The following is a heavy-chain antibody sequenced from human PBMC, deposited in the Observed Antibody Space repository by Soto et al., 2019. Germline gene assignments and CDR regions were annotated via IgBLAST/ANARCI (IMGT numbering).Heavy chain of an antibody. CDR2: IMPIFRAP. Sequence: QVQLVQSGAEVKKPGSSVKVSCKASGGAFSDYAFSWVRQAPGQGLEWLGGIMPIFRAPDYAQKFQGRVTITAVEFTRTAYMEMNSLRSEVTAVYYCASWLKGPDIGNYYYGMDVWGQGTTVTVS. V-gene: IGHV1-69*12. CDR1: GGAFSDYA. D-gene: IGHD2-15*01. CDR3: ASWLKGPDIGNYYYGMDV. J-gene: IGHJ6*02.